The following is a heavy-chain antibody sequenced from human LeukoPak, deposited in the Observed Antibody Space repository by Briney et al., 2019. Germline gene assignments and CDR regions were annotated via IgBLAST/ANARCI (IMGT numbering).Heavy chain of an antibody. D-gene: IGHD1-14*01. CDR1: GFTPSSYA. CDR2: ISGSGITT. Sequence: QAGGSLRLSCVASGFTPSSYAMSWVRQAPGKGLEWVSFISGSGITTDYADSVKGRFTISRDTSKNTVYLQMNSLRAEDTAVYYCAAGRNPNAFDIWGQGTTVTVST. V-gene: IGHV3-23*01. CDR3: AAGRNPNAFDI. J-gene: IGHJ3*02.